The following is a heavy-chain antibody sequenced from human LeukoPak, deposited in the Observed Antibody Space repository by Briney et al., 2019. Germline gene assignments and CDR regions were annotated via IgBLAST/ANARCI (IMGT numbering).Heavy chain of an antibody. CDR2: INHSGST. CDR3: ARGGGPRTYFYDSSGYYYYYYYYMDV. Sequence: PSEKLSRTAAGYGGSFSGYYWSWMRPPPGKGREWSGEINHSGSTNYNTSLKSRATTSVDTTKNQFSLTLSSVTAADTAVYYCARGGGPRTYFYDSSGYYYYYYYYMDVWGKGTTVTVSS. D-gene: IGHD3-22*01. J-gene: IGHJ6*03. CDR1: GGSFSGYY. V-gene: IGHV4-34*01.